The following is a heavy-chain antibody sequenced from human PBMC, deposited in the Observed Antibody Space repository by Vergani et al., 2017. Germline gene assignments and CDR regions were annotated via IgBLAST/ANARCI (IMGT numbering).Heavy chain of an antibody. J-gene: IGHJ5*02. CDR1: GGSFSGYY. D-gene: IGHD3-10*01. V-gene: IGHV4-34*01. Sequence: QVQLQQWGAGLLKPSETLSLTCAVYGGSFSGYYWSWIRQPPGKGLEWIGEINHSGSTNYNPSLKSRVTISVDTSKNQFSLKLSSVTAADTAVYYCARGLSLYYYGSGSYYSGNWFDPWGQGTLVTVSP. CDR2: INHSGST. CDR3: ARGLSLYYYGSGSYYSGNWFDP.